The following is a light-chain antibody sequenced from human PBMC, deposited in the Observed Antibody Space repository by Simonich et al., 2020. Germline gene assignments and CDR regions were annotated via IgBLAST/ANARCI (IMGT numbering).Light chain of an antibody. CDR2: EGS. CDR3: MQSIQRPRT. J-gene: IGKJ1*01. Sequence: DIVMTQTPLSLSVTPGQPASISCKSSQSLLHSDGKTYLYWYLQKPGQSPQLLIYEGSNRFSGVPDRFSGSGSGTDFTLKISRVEAEDVGVYYCMQSIQRPRTFGQGTKVEIK. CDR1: QSLLHSDGKTY. V-gene: IGKV2D-29*02.